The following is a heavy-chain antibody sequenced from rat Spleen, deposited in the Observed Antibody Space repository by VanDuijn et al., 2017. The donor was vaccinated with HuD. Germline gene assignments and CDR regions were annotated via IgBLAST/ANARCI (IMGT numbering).Heavy chain of an antibody. CDR3: ARHSYRYSHFDY. J-gene: IGHJ2*01. V-gene: IGHV5-22*01. D-gene: IGHD1-11*01. CDR2: ISYEGSST. CDR1: GFTFSNYW. Sequence: EVQLVESDGGLVQPGGSQKLSCAASGFTFSNYWMYWVRQAPKKGLEWVASISYEGSSTYYGDSVKGRFTISRDNAKNTQYLQMDSLRSEDTATYYCARHSYRYSHFDYWGQGVMVTGSS.